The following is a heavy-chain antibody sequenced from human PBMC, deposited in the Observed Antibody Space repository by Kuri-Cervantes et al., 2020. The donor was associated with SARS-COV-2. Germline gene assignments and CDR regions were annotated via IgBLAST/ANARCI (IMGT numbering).Heavy chain of an antibody. Sequence: GGSLRLSCAASGFTFSSYGMHWVRQAPGKGLEWVAVIWYDGSNKYYADSVKGRFTISRDNSKNTLYLQMNSLRAEDTAVYYCAKTVEMATIYYYYYGMDVWGQGTTVTVSS. D-gene: IGHD5-24*01. J-gene: IGHJ6*02. V-gene: IGHV3-33*06. CDR3: AKTVEMATIYYYYYGMDV. CDR2: IWYDGSNK. CDR1: GFTFSSYG.